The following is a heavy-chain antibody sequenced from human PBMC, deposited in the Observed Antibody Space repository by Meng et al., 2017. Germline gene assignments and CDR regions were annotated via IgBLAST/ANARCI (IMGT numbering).Heavy chain of an antibody. CDR2: IYSGGST. CDR3: ARDSSSGWYHNY. CDR1: GFSVTTSY. J-gene: IGHJ4*02. V-gene: IGHV3-53*02. Sequence: EGQLAETGGGLIHPGGSLRLSCTASGFSVTTSYMSWVRQAPGKGLEWVSVIYSGGSTYYADSVKGRFSISRDNSKNTLYLQMNSLRAEDTAVYFCARDSSSGWYHNYWGQGTLVTVSS. D-gene: IGHD6-19*01.